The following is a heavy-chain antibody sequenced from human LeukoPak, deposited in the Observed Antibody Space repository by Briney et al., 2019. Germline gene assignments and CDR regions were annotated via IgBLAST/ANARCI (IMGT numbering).Heavy chain of an antibody. CDR1: GFTFSSYW. D-gene: IGHD4-17*01. J-gene: IGHJ4*02. CDR3: VNNPTVTTYTDY. CDR2: FYSGGST. Sequence: GGSLRLSCAASGFTFSSYWIHWVRQPPGKGLEWLSVFYSGGSTYYADSVKGRFTISRDNSKNTLYLQMNSLRAEDTAVYYCVNNPTVTTYTDYWGQGTLVTVSS. V-gene: IGHV3-66*02.